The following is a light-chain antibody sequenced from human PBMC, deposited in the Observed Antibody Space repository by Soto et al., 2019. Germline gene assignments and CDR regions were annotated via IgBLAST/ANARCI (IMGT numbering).Light chain of an antibody. J-gene: IGKJ1*01. V-gene: IGKV3-20*01. Sequence: EIVLTQSPGTLSLSPGERATLSCRTSQTVSSNYLAWYQQKPGQAPRLLIYGASSRATGIPDRFSGSGSGTDFTLTISRLEPEDFAVFSCQQYGSSPRTCGQGTKVEVK. CDR1: QTVSSNY. CDR3: QQYGSSPRT. CDR2: GAS.